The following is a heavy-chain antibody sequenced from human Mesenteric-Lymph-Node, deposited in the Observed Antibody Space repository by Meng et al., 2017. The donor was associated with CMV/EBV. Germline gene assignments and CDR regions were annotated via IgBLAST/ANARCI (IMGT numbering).Heavy chain of an antibody. CDR3: ERDAYCGSISCSGRGGYNGMDV. CDR1: GFNFNNYE. Sequence: GGSLRLSCAASGFNFNNYEMNWVRQAPGKGLEWVSYISSSGSTIHYADSVKGRFTISRDNAKSSLYLQMNSLRAEDTAVYYCERDAYCGSISCSGRGGYNGMDVWGQGTTVTVSS. J-gene: IGHJ6*02. D-gene: IGHD2-2*01. CDR2: ISSSGSTI. V-gene: IGHV3-48*03.